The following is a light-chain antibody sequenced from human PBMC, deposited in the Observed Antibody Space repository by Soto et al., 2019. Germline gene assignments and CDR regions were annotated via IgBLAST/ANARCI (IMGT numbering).Light chain of an antibody. CDR3: QQCTNWPRT. CDR2: GAS. Sequence: EIVMTQSPVTVSVSPGERATLSCRASQSVSSNLAWYQQKPGQAPRLLIYGASTRATGIPDRFSGSGSGTEFTLTISSLQSEDSAVYYCQQCTNWPRTFGQGTKVEIK. V-gene: IGKV3-15*01. CDR1: QSVSSN. J-gene: IGKJ1*01.